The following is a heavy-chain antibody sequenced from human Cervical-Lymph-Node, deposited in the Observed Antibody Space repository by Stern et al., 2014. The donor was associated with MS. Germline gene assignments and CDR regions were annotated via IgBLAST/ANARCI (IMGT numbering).Heavy chain of an antibody. Sequence: QVQLVQSESEMKMPGASVKISCKASGYMFTRYALNWVGQAPGQGLEWLGWINTRTGTPTYAQGLTGRFVFSLDTSVSTAFLQISSLRVEDTAIYYCARPIAAADHAFDYWGQGTLITVSS. CDR2: INTRTGTP. D-gene: IGHD6-13*01. J-gene: IGHJ4*02. CDR3: ARPIAAADHAFDY. V-gene: IGHV7-4-1*01. CDR1: GYMFTRYA.